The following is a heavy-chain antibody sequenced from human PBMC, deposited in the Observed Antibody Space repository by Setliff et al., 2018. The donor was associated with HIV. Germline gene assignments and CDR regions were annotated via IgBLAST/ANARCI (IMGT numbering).Heavy chain of an antibody. CDR3: AISIVGVTSEMY. CDR1: GGSFSGYY. V-gene: IGHV4-34*01. Sequence: PSETLSLTCAVYGGSFSGYYWSWIRQPPGKGLEWIGEINHSGRTKYNPSLKSRVTMSVDTSKNQFSLKLKSVTAADTAMYYCAISIVGVTSEMYWAQGTLVTVSS. J-gene: IGHJ4*02. D-gene: IGHD2-21*02. CDR2: INHSGRT.